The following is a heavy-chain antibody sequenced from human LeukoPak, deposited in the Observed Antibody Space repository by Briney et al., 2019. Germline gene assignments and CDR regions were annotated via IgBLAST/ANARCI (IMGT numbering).Heavy chain of an antibody. CDR3: VKAILFGSVSYYAD. CDR1: GFTFSSYA. J-gene: IGHJ4*02. D-gene: IGHD3-22*01. CDR2: ISYDGSNK. Sequence: GGSLRLSCAASGFTFSSYAMHWVRQAPGKGLEWVAVISYDGSNKYYADSVRGRFTISRDNSKNTLSLQMGSLRAEDTAVYYCVKAILFGSVSYYADWGQGTLVTVSS. V-gene: IGHV3-30*14.